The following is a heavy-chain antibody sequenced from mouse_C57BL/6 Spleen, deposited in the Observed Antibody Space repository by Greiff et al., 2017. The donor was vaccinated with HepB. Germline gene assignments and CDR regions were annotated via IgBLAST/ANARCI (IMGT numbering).Heavy chain of an antibody. D-gene: IGHD3-2*02. V-gene: IGHV1-18*01. CDR2: INPNNGGT. J-gene: IGHJ3*01. CDR1: GYTFTDYN. CDR3: ARAGETAQATTWFAY. Sequence: VQLQQSGPELVKPGASVKIPCKASGYTFTDYNMDWVKQSHGKSLEWIGDINPNNGGTIYNQKFKGKATLTVDKSSSTAYMELRSLTSEDTAVYYCARAGETAQATTWFAYWGQGTLVTVSA.